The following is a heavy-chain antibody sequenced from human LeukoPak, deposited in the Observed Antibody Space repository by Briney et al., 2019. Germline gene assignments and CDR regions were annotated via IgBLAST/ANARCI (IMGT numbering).Heavy chain of an antibody. J-gene: IGHJ4*02. CDR1: GFSFDDYA. D-gene: IGHD3-22*01. CDR2: ITGNGGTI. CDR3: VRESGSYYFDY. V-gene: IGHV3-9*03. Sequence: AGGSLRLSCAASGFSFDDYAMHWVRQAPGKGLEWVSGITGNGGTIAYADSVKGRFTVSRDNAKSSLYLQMSSLRAEDMALYYCVRESGSYYFDYWGQGTVVTVSS.